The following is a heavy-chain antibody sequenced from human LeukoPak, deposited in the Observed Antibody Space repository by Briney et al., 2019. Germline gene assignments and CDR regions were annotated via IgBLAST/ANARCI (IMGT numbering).Heavy chain of an antibody. V-gene: IGHV4-61*08. Sequence: PSETLSLTCTVSGGSISSGGYYWSWIRQHPGKGLEWIGYIYYSGSTNYNPSLKSRVTISVDTSKNQFSLKLSSVTAADTAVYYCARYEQWLARNDYWGQGTLVTVSS. CDR1: GGSISSGGYY. CDR3: ARYEQWLARNDY. CDR2: IYYSGST. J-gene: IGHJ4*02. D-gene: IGHD6-19*01.